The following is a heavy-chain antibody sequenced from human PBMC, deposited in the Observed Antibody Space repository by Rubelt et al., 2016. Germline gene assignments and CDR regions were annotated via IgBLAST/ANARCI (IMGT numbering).Heavy chain of an antibody. Sequence: QVQLVQSGAEVKKPGASVKVSCKASGYTFTSYAMHWVRQAPGQRLEWMGWINAGNGNTKYSQKFQGRGTITRETSASTADMELSSLRSEDTAVYYCARGARRYSMDPRNAFDIWGQGTMVTVSS. CDR1: GYTFTSYA. V-gene: IGHV1-3*01. J-gene: IGHJ3*02. D-gene: IGHD4-11*01. CDR2: INAGNGNT. CDR3: ARGARRYSMDPRNAFDI.